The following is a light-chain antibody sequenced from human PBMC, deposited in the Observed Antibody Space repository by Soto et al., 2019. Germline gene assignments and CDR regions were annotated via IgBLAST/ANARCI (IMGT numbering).Light chain of an antibody. CDR2: KAS. Sequence: DIQMTQSPSTLSASVGDRVTITCRASQSVSSRLAWYQQKPGKVPKLLIYKASNLEGGVPSRFSGSGSGTEFTLTISSLQPDDFGTYYCQCSDGTFGPGTTVDIK. CDR3: QCSDGT. J-gene: IGKJ3*01. CDR1: QSVSSR. V-gene: IGKV1-5*03.